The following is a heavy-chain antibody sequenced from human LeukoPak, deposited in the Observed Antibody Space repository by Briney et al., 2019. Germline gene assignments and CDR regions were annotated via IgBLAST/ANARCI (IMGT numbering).Heavy chain of an antibody. Sequence: ASVKVSCKASGGTFSSYAISWVRQAPGQGLEWMGGIIPIFGTANYAQKFQGRVTITADESTSTAYMELSRLRSEDTAVYYCVGGDYEPDYYYYYGMDVWGQGTTVTVYS. CDR1: GGTFSSYA. CDR2: IIPIFGTA. CDR3: VGGDYEPDYYYYYGMDV. D-gene: IGHD4-17*01. V-gene: IGHV1-69*13. J-gene: IGHJ6*02.